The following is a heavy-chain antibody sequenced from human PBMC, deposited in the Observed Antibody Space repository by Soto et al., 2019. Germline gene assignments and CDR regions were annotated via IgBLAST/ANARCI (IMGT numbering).Heavy chain of an antibody. J-gene: IGHJ4*02. Sequence: QVQLQESGPGLVKPSQTLSLTCTVSGGSISSGGYYWSWIRQHPGKGLEWIGYIYYSGSTYYNPSLKRRVTISVDTSKNQFSLKLSSVTAADTAVYYCARGGRAVIVLFDYWGQGTLVTVSS. D-gene: IGHD3-16*02. V-gene: IGHV4-31*03. CDR3: ARGGRAVIVLFDY. CDR2: IYYSGST. CDR1: GGSISSGGYY.